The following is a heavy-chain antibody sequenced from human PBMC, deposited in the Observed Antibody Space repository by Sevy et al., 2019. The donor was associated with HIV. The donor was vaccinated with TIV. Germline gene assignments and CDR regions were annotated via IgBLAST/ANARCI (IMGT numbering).Heavy chain of an antibody. CDR1: GFTFSSHA. CDR3: AKGSLRTTGRDAFDI. V-gene: IGHV3-23*01. D-gene: IGHD1-1*01. CDR2: ISGSGGST. Sequence: GGSLRLSCAASGFTFSSHAMSWVRQAPGKGLEWVSAISGSGGSTYYADSVKGRFTISRDNSKNTLYLQMNSLRAEDTAVYYCAKGSLRTTGRDAFDIWGQGTMVTVSS. J-gene: IGHJ3*02.